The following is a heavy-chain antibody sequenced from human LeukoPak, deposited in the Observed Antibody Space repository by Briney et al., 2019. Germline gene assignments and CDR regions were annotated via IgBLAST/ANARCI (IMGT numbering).Heavy chain of an antibody. J-gene: IGHJ3*02. CDR3: AKDREFVGRSFFDI. V-gene: IGHV3-9*01. CDR1: GFTFDDYA. CDR2: ISWNSGSI. D-gene: IGHD3-10*01. Sequence: GGSLRLSCAASGFTFDDYAMHWVRQPPGKGLEWVSGISWNSGSIGYADSVKGRFTISRDNAKNSLYLQMNSLRAEDTALYYCAKDREFVGRSFFDIWGQGTMVTVSS.